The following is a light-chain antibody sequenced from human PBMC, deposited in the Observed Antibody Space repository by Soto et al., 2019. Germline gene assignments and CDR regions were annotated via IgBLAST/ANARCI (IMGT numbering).Light chain of an antibody. CDR1: QSISSW. V-gene: IGKV1-5*03. CDR3: QQYNSYSRT. CDR2: KAS. J-gene: IGKJ1*01. Sequence: DIQMTQSPSTLSASVGDRVTITCRASQSISSWLAWYQQKPGKAPKLLIYKASSLESGVPSRFSGSGSGTEFTPTISGLQPDDFATYYCQQYNSYSRTFGQGTKVDIK.